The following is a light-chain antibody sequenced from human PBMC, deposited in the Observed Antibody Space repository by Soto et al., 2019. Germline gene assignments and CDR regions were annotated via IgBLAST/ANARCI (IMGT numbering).Light chain of an antibody. J-gene: IGKJ4*01. CDR1: RSVNQY. Sequence: EVVMTQSPATLSASPGERATLSCRASRSVNQYLAWYQQRPGQAPRLLIYDASTRAAGVAARFSGSGSGTDFTLTISSLQSEDVAVYYCQQYNSWPPLTFGGGTKVEI. V-gene: IGKV3-15*01. CDR3: QQYNSWPPLT. CDR2: DAS.